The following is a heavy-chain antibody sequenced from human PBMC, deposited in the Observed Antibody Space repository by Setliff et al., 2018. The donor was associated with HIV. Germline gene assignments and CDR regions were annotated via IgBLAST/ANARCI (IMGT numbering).Heavy chain of an antibody. V-gene: IGHV3-49*04. CDR1: GFTFGDYA. Sequence: GGSLRLSCTASGFTFGDYAMSWVRQAPGKGLEWVGFIRSKAYGGTTEYAASVKGRFIISRDDSKSIAYLQMNSLRAEDTAVYYCARVKDSSSWYYNYYYYGMDVWGQGTTVTVSS. J-gene: IGHJ6*02. CDR2: IRSKAYGGTT. CDR3: ARVKDSSSWYYNYYYYGMDV. D-gene: IGHD6-13*01.